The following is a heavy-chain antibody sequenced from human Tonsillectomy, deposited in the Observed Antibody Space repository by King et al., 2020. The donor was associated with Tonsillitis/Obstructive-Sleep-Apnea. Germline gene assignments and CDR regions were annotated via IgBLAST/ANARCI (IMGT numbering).Heavy chain of an antibody. Sequence: QLVQSGAEVKKPGESLKISCKGSGYSFTNYWIGWVRQMPGKGLEWMGLIYPGDSDTRYSPSFQGQVTISADKSISTAYLQWSSLKASDTAMYYCARLTTRDYDPEENYNGMNVWGQGTTVTVSS. CDR2: IYPGDSDT. D-gene: IGHD4-17*01. CDR3: ARLTTRDYDPEENYNGMNV. J-gene: IGHJ6*02. V-gene: IGHV5-51*03. CDR1: GYSFTNYW.